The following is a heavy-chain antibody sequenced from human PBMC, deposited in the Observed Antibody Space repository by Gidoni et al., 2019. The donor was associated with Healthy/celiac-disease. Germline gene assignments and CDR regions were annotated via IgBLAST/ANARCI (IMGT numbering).Heavy chain of an antibody. CDR3: AVEVWGMTDYYDRSGYYWDYYYGMDV. CDR2: TYYRSKWYN. D-gene: IGHD3-22*01. V-gene: IGHV6-1*01. J-gene: IGHJ6*02. Sequence: QVQLQQSGPGLVKPSQTLSLTCAISGDSVSSNSAAWNWIRQSPSRGLESLGRTYYRSKWYNDYAVSVKSRITINPDTSKNQFSLQLNSVNPEDTAVYYCAVEVWGMTDYYDRSGYYWDYYYGMDVWGQGTTVTVSS. CDR1: GDSVSSNSAA.